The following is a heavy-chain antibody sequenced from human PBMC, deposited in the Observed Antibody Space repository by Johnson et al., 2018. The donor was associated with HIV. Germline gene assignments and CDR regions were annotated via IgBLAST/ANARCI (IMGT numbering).Heavy chain of an antibody. CDR2: IKQDGSEK. V-gene: IGHV3-7*05. D-gene: IGHD1-26*01. CDR3: ARDRVYSGSYYSGAFDI. J-gene: IGHJ3*02. Sequence: VQLVESGGNLVQPGGSLRLSCAASGFTFSSYWMSWVRQAPGKGLEWVANIKQDGSEKYYVDSLKGRFTISRDNVKKSLFLQMNGLRADDTAVYYCARDRVYSGSYYSGAFDIRGQGTMVTVSS. CDR1: GFTFSSYW.